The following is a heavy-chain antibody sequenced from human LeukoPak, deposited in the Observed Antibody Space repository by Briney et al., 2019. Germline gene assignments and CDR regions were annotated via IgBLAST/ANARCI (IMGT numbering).Heavy chain of an antibody. J-gene: IGHJ4*02. CDR3: VSDWNWGVDY. D-gene: IGHD1-7*01. V-gene: IGHV3-7*01. CDR2: INQDGSEI. CDR1: GFTFSSYW. Sequence: PGGSLRLSCAASGFTFSSYWMNWVRQAPGKWLEWVANINQDGSEIYYVDSVKGRFTISRDNAKNSLYLQMNSLRAEDTAMYYCVSDWNWGVDYWGQGTLVTVSS.